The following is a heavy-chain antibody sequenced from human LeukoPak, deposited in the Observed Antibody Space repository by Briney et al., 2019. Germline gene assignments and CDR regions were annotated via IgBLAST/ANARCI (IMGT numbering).Heavy chain of an antibody. V-gene: IGHV3-30*18. Sequence: GGSLRLSCAASGFTCSSYDMHWVRQAPGKGLEWVAVISYDGSNIYYADSVKGRLTISRDNSKNTLYLQMNSLRAEDTAVYYCAKDRGGSYYDYWGQGTLVTVSS. CDR1: GFTCSSYD. CDR3: AKDRGGSYYDY. CDR2: ISYDGSNI. D-gene: IGHD1-26*01. J-gene: IGHJ4*02.